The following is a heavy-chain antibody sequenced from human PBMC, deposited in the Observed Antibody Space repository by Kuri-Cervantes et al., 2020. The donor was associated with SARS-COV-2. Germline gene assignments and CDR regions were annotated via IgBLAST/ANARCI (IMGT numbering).Heavy chain of an antibody. J-gene: IGHJ4*02. Sequence: GGSLRLSCAASGFTFSSYWMSWVRQAPGKGLEWVAVISYAGSNKYYADSVKGRFAISRDNSKNTLYLQMNSLRAEDTAVYYCANGLIWGLDYWGQGTLVTVSS. CDR3: ANGLIWGLDY. CDR2: ISYAGSNK. CDR1: GFTFSSYW. V-gene: IGHV3-30*09. D-gene: IGHD7-27*01.